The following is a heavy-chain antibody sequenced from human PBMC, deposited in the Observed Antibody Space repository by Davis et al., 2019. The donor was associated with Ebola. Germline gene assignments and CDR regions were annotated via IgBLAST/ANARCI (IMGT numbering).Heavy chain of an antibody. Sequence: GESLKISCVASGFAFRDYWMTWVRQAPGKGLERVANIKQDGGDKFYVDSVKGRFTISRDNAKNSLYLQMNSLRAEDTAMYFCARPTMLDFAMDVWGQGTTVTVSS. CDR2: IKQDGGDK. CDR3: ARPTMLDFAMDV. CDR1: GFAFRDYW. D-gene: IGHD5-24*01. V-gene: IGHV3-7*03. J-gene: IGHJ6*02.